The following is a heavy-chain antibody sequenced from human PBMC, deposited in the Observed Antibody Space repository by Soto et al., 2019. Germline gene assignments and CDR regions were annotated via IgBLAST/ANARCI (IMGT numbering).Heavy chain of an antibody. CDR2: ISWNSDTI. J-gene: IGHJ6*02. Sequence: EVQLVESGGGLVQPGRSLRLSCAASGFNFDHYVMHWVRQVPGKGLEWVSGISWNSDTIRYADSVKGRFTISRDNAKNSLYLQMNSLRPEDSALYFCAKVVLADTQPRYYSYGMDVWGQGTTVTVSS. V-gene: IGHV3-9*01. D-gene: IGHD2-15*01. CDR3: AKVVLADTQPRYYSYGMDV. CDR1: GFNFDHYV.